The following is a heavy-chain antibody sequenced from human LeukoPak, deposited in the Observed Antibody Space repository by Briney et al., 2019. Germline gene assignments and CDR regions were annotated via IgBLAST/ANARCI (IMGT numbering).Heavy chain of an antibody. CDR2: ISAYNGNT. J-gene: IGHJ3*02. CDR3: ARGLDLWYSSGWPEGHVAFDI. Sequence: ASVKVSCKASGYTFTSYGISWVRQAPGQGLEWMGWISAYNGNTNYAQKLQGRVTMTTDTSTSTAYMELRSQRSDDTAVYYCARGLDLWYSSGWPEGHVAFDIWGQGTMVTVSS. CDR1: GYTFTSYG. D-gene: IGHD6-19*01. V-gene: IGHV1-18*01.